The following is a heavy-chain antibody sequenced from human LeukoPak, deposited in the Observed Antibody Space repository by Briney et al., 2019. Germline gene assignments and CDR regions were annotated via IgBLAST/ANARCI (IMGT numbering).Heavy chain of an antibody. D-gene: IGHD2-2*01. Sequence: SVKVSCRASGGTFSSYAISWVRQAPGQGLEWMGRIIPILGIANYAQKFQGRVTITADKSTSTAYMELSSLRSEDTAVYYCASVSSTRFQHWGQGTLVTVSS. J-gene: IGHJ1*01. CDR1: GGTFSSYA. CDR2: IIPILGIA. CDR3: ASVSSTRFQH. V-gene: IGHV1-69*04.